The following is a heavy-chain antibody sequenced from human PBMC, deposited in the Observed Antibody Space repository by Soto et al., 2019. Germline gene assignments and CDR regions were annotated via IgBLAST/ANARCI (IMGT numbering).Heavy chain of an antibody. CDR2: ISGGGGST. Sequence: ETLSLTCTVSGGSNSRGSYYWGWVRQAPGKGLEWVSAISGGGGSTYYADSVKGRFTISRDNSKYTLYLQMNSLRAEDTAVYYCAKVDRPIYDILTGLPMGNFDYWGQGTLVTVSS. V-gene: IGHV3-23*01. CDR1: GGSNSRGSYY. D-gene: IGHD3-9*01. CDR3: AKVDRPIYDILTGLPMGNFDY. J-gene: IGHJ4*02.